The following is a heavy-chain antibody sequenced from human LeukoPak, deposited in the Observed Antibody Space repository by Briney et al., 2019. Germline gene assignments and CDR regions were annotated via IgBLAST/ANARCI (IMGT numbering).Heavy chain of an antibody. CDR2: IYTSGST. CDR3: ARSMVFSGSYLFDY. Sequence: SETLSLTCTVSGGSISSYYWSWIRQPAGKGLEWIGRIYTSGSTNYNPSLKSRVTMSADTSKNQFSLKLSSVTAADTAVYYCARSMVFSGSYLFDYWGQGTLVTVSS. D-gene: IGHD1-26*01. V-gene: IGHV4-4*07. CDR1: GGSISSYY. J-gene: IGHJ4*02.